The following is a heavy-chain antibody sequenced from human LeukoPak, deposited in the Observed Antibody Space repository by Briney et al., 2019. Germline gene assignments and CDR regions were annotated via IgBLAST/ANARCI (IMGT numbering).Heavy chain of an antibody. CDR3: ARVGMSSGPYCFDN. D-gene: IGHD1-14*01. CDR1: GGSFSGYY. CDR2: INHSGNT. J-gene: IGHJ4*02. Sequence: PSETLSLTCAVSGGSFSGYYWTWIRQPPGKGLEWIGEINHSGNTDYNPSLKRRVTMSIDTSKNQFSLNLTSVTAADTAFYYCARVGMSSGPYCFDNWGQGTLVTVSS. V-gene: IGHV4-34*01.